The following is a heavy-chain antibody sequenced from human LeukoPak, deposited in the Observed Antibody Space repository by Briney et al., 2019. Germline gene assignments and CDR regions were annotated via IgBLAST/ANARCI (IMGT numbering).Heavy chain of an antibody. CDR2: IDSGSSYI. CDR1: GFTFSTYS. V-gene: IGHV3-21*01. J-gene: IGHJ4*02. CDR3: ARGQFDNHYDFSGYCY. Sequence: PGGSLRLSCAASGFTFSTYSMNWVRQAPGKGLEWVSSIDSGSSYIYYADSVKGRFTISRDNAKNSLYLQMNSLRAEDTAVYYCARGQFDNHYDFSGYCYWGQGTLVTVSS. D-gene: IGHD3-22*01.